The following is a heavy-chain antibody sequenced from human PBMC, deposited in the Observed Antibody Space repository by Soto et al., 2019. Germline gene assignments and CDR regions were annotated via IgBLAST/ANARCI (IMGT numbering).Heavy chain of an antibody. J-gene: IGHJ4*02. V-gene: IGHV3-23*01. Sequence: VGSLRLSCAASGCTFSSYAMSWVRQAPGKGLEWVSGISGSDGSTYYADSVKGRFTFSRDNSKNAFYLQMNSLRAEDAAAYYCAKDREYTSYWFDYWGQGTLVTVSS. D-gene: IGHD2-2*01. CDR3: AKDREYTSYWFDY. CDR2: ISGSDGST. CDR1: GCTFSSYA.